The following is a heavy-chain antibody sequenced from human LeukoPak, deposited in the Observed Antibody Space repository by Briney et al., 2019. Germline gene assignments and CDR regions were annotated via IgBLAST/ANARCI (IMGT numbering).Heavy chain of an antibody. CDR3: ARGDTAMVNFDY. J-gene: IGHJ4*02. CDR2: IYSGGST. V-gene: IGHV3-53*04. CDR1: GFXVSSNY. D-gene: IGHD5-18*01. Sequence: GGSLRLSCAASGFXVSSNYISWVRQAPGKGLEWVSVIYSGGSTYYADSVKGRFTISRHNSKNTLYLQMNNLRAEDTAVYYCARGDTAMVNFDYWGQGTLVTVSS.